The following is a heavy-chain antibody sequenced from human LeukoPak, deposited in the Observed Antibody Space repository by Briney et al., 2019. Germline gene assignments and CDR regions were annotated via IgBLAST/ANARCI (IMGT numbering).Heavy chain of an antibody. CDR3: AKDGDYYDSSGYSRGFDP. D-gene: IGHD3-22*01. Sequence: ASVKVSCKASGYTFTSYAMHWVRQAPGQRLEWMGWINAGNGNTKYSQKFQGRVTITRDTSTSTAYMELRSLRSDDTAVYYCAKDGDYYDSSGYSRGFDPWGQGTLVTVSS. V-gene: IGHV1-3*01. CDR1: GYTFTSYA. J-gene: IGHJ5*02. CDR2: INAGNGNT.